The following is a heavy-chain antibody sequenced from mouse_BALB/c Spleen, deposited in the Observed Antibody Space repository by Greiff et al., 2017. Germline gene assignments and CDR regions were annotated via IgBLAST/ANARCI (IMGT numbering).Heavy chain of an antibody. CDR1: GFTFTDYY. CDR2: IRNKANGYTT. D-gene: IGHD2-4*01. J-gene: IGHJ4*01. Sequence: EVHLVESGGGLVQPGGSLRLSCATSGFTFTDYYMSWVRQPPGKALEWLGFIRNKANGYTTEYSASVKGRFTISRDNSQSILYLQMNTLRAEDSATYYCARDYDYDNAMDYWGQGTSVTVSS. V-gene: IGHV7-3*02. CDR3: ARDYDYDNAMDY.